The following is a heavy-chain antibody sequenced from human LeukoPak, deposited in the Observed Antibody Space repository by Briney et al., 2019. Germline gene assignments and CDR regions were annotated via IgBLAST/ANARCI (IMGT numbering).Heavy chain of an antibody. J-gene: IGHJ6*02. CDR1: GFTFDDYA. CDR2: ISWNSGSI. D-gene: IGHD2-2*01. CDR3: AKDISSTRYYYYGMDV. V-gene: IGHV3-9*01. Sequence: GRSLRLSCAASGFTFDDYAMHWVRQAPGKGLEWVSGISWNSGSIDYADSAKGRFTISRDNAKNSLYLQMNSLRAEDTALYYCAKDISSTRYYYYGMDVWGQGTTVTVSS.